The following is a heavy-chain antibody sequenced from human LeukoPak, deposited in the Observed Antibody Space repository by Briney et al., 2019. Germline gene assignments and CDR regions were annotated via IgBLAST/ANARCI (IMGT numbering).Heavy chain of an antibody. CDR2: IKSTGDIT. D-gene: IGHD6-13*01. V-gene: IGHV3-48*01. J-gene: IGHJ4*02. CDR1: GFTFSSHG. CDR3: AKPVSGVAAAGDY. Sequence: GGSLRLSWAGAGFTFSSHGMNSVRHAPGKGLEWISYIKSTGDITYYADSVKGRFTVSRDNSKNTLYLQMNSLRAEDTAVYYCAKPVSGVAAAGDYWGQGTLVTVSS.